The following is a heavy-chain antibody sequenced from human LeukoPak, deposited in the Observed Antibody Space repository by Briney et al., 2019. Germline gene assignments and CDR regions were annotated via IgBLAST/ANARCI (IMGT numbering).Heavy chain of an antibody. CDR3: ATEVTSIVPDY. Sequence: GASVKVSCKVSGHNLSELPMYWVRQAPGEGLEWMGGFDPENDERIYAQKFRGRVTMTEDTSTNTAYMELSSLRSDDTAVYYCATEVTSIVPDYWGQGTLVTVSS. D-gene: IGHD2-21*02. CDR2: FDPENDER. CDR1: GHNLSELP. V-gene: IGHV1-24*01. J-gene: IGHJ4*02.